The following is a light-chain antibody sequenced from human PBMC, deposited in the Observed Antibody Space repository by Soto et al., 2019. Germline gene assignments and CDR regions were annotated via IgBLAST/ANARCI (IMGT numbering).Light chain of an antibody. Sequence: QSVLTQPDSVSGSPGQSITISCTGTSSDVGNYNYVSWYQHHPGKAHKLMVYDVSHRPSGVSNRFSGSKSGNTASLTIPGLQAEDEADYYCSSYTRSSSYVFGTGTKVTVL. CDR2: DVS. J-gene: IGLJ1*01. CDR1: SSDVGNYNY. V-gene: IGLV2-14*03. CDR3: SSYTRSSSYV.